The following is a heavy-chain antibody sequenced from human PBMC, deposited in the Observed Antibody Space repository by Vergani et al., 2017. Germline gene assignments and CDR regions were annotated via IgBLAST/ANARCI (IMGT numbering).Heavy chain of an antibody. D-gene: IGHD3-10*01. CDR1: GFTFSSYS. V-gene: IGHV3-21*01. Sequence: EVQLVESGGGLVKRGGSLRLSCAASGFTFSSYSMNWVRQAPGKGLEWVSSIISSSSYIHYSDSLKGRVTISRDNAKSTLYLQMTRLRAEDTGVYYCARDRYYLGSGSNPYFYCEGLDVWGQGTVVTVSS. CDR3: ARDRYYLGSGSNPYFYCEGLDV. CDR2: IISSSSYI. J-gene: IGHJ6*02.